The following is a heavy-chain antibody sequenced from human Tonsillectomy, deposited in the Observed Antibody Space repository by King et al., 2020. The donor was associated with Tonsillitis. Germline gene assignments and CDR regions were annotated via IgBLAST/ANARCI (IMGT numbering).Heavy chain of an antibody. CDR3: ARISAAGWVYYGMDV. CDR2: IFSNDEK. V-gene: IGHV2-26*01. CDR1: GFSLSSARMG. Sequence: TLKESGPVLVKPPETLTLTCTVSGFSLSSARMGVSWIRQPPGKALEWLAFIFSNDEKSYSRSLKSRLTISKDTSKSQVVLTMTNVDPVDTATYYCARISAAGWVYYGMDVWGQGTTVTVSS. D-gene: IGHD6-13*01. J-gene: IGHJ6*02.